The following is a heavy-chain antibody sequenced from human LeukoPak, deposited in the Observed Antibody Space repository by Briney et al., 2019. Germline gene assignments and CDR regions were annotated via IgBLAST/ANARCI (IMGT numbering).Heavy chain of an antibody. CDR2: ISAYNGNT. V-gene: IGHV1-18*01. J-gene: IGHJ6*02. D-gene: IGHD3-9*01. CDR3: ARAPLVIINPYYYYGMDV. CDR1: GYTFTSYG. Sequence: ASVKVSCKASGYTFTSYGISWVRQAPGQGLEWMGWISAYNGNTNYAQKLQGRVTMTTDTSTSTAYMELRSLRSDDTAVYYCARAPLVIINPYYYYGMDVWGQGTTVTVSS.